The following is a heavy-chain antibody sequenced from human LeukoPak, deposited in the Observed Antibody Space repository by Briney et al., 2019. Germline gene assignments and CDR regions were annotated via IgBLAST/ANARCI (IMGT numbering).Heavy chain of an antibody. CDR1: AATGSSFSSFI. Sequence: GGSLRLSCAASAATGSSFSSFILNWVRQAPGKGLEWVAYISSGNSPIYYANSVKGRFTISRDNAKNSLYLQMNSLRAEDTAVYYCAREGSRDGYNDPPDYWGQGTLVTVSS. V-gene: IGHV3-48*01. D-gene: IGHD5-24*01. CDR2: ISSGNSPI. J-gene: IGHJ4*02. CDR3: AREGSRDGYNDPPDY.